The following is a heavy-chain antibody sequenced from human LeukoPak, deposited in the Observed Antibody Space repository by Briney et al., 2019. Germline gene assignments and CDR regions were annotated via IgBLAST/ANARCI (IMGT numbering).Heavy chain of an antibody. D-gene: IGHD3-22*01. J-gene: IGHJ4*02. CDR1: GSPISSYY. CDR2: IYYSGST. Sequence: SETLSLTCTVSGSPISSYYWSWIRQPPGKGLEWIGYIYYSGSTNYNPSLKSRVTISVDTSKNQFSLKLSSVTAADTAVYYCARVNYDSSGYFFDYWGQGTLVTVSS. CDR3: ARVNYDSSGYFFDY. V-gene: IGHV4-59*01.